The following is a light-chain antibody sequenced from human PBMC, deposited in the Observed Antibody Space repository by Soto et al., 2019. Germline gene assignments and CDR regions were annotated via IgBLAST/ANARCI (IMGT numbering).Light chain of an antibody. CDR2: DVS. CDR1: SSDVGGYNY. V-gene: IGLV2-14*01. Sequence: QSALTQPASVSGSPGQSITISCTGTSSDVGGYNYVSWYQQHPGKAPKLMIYDVSNRPSGVSKRFSGSKSGNTASLTISGLQAEDEADYYCSSYTSSSTPEVFGGGTQLTVL. J-gene: IGLJ2*01. CDR3: SSYTSSSTPEV.